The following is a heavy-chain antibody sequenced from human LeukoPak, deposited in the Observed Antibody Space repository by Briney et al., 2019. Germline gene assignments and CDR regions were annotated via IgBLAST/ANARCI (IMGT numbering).Heavy chain of an antibody. CDR2: IYYSGST. J-gene: IGHJ6*03. Sequence: SETLSLTCTVSGGSISSGVYYWSWIRQPPGKGLEWIGYIYYSGSTYYNPSLKSRVTISVDTSKNQFSLKLSSVTAADTAVYYCARLPGWLRFRFGYYYMDVWGKGTTVTVSS. V-gene: IGHV4-30-4*08. CDR1: GGSISSGVYY. CDR3: ARLPGWLRFRFGYYYMDV. D-gene: IGHD5-12*01.